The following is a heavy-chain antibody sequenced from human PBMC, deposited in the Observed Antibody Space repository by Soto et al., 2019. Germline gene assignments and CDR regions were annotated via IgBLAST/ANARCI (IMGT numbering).Heavy chain of an antibody. Sequence: QITLKESGPTLVKPTQTLTLTCTFSGFSLSTSGVGVGWIRQPPGKALDWLALIYWDDDKRYSPSLKSRLTITRDTSKDQVVLTMTNMDPVDTATYYCAHIDYASGSFDYWGQGTLVTVSS. V-gene: IGHV2-5*02. CDR2: IYWDDDK. J-gene: IGHJ4*02. D-gene: IGHD3-10*01. CDR1: GFSLSTSGVG. CDR3: AHIDYASGSFDY.